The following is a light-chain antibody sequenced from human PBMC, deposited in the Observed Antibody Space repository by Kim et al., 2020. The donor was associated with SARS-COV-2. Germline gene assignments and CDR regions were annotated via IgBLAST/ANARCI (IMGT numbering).Light chain of an antibody. V-gene: IGKV3-20*01. CDR1: QSLTNRY. J-gene: IGKJ1*01. Sequence: SPGDRATLSCRASQSLTNRYLAWFQQRPGQAPRLLIYGASNKNTGVPDRFSGSGSGADFSLTISRLEPEDFAVYYCQQYGNLPWTFGQGTKVDIK. CDR2: GAS. CDR3: QQYGNLPWT.